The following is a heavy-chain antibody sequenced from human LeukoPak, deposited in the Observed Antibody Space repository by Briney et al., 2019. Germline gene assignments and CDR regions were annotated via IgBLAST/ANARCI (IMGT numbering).Heavy chain of an antibody. CDR3: ARDYCSSTSCYIYWFDP. CDR2: IYYSGST. D-gene: IGHD2-2*02. V-gene: IGHV4-31*03. Sequence: SETLSLTCTVSGGSISSGGYYWSWIRQHPGKGLEWIGYIYYSGSTYYNPSLKSRVTISVDTSKNQFSLKLSSVTAADTAVYYCARDYCSSTSCYIYWFDPWGQGTLVTVSS. CDR1: GGSISSGGYY. J-gene: IGHJ5*02.